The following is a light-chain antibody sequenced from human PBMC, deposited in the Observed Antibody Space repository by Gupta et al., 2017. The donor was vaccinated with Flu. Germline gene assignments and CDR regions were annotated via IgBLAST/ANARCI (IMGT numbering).Light chain of an antibody. CDR3: SSYTTSDTRV. V-gene: IGLV2-14*01. Sequence: HSAPTQPAPVSGSPRQPITIPCTGSSSDFGGYNYVSCYHKHPPSAPNRMLFEVSNRPSAVSTRLSASKSDNTASLPTSAREEEDDADEYYSSYTTSDTRVFGGGTKLTVL. J-gene: IGLJ3*02. CDR1: SSDFGGYNY. CDR2: EVS.